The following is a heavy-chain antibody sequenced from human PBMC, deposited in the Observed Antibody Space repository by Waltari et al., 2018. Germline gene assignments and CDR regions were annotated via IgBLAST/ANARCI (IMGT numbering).Heavy chain of an antibody. J-gene: IGHJ4*02. V-gene: IGHV3-7*01. D-gene: IGHD2-2*01. Sequence: EVQLVESGGGLVQPGGSLRLSCGASGFTFSRYWMSWVRQTPGKGWEWVANINYDGSQKYYVDSVKGRFTISRDNAKNSVDLQMNSLRVEDTAVYYCAKSRGFEYWGQGTLITVSS. CDR1: GFTFSRYW. CDR3: AKSRGFEY. CDR2: INYDGSQK.